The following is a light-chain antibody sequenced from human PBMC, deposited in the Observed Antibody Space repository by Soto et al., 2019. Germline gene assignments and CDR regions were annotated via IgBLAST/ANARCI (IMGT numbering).Light chain of an antibody. CDR2: EDR. CDR3: QVWDSSTDHVV. Sequence: SSELTQEPSGSVVPGKTASITCGGSNIGWKRVNGYQQNRGQASLLVVYEDRGRPPGIPERFSGSNSANTATLTISRGEAGDEADYYCQVWDSSTDHVVFGGGTQLTVL. J-gene: IGLJ2*01. CDR1: NIGWKR. V-gene: IGLV3-21*03.